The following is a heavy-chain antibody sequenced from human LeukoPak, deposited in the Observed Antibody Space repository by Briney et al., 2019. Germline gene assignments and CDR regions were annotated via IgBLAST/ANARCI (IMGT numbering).Heavy chain of an antibody. CDR3: ARRYSSGWRNDY. Sequence: QPGGSLRLSCAASEFTFSSYEMNWVRQAPGKGLEWVSYISSSGSTIYYADSVKGRFTISRDNAKNSLYLQMNSLRAEDTAVYYCARRYSSGWRNDYWGQGTLVTVSS. CDR2: ISSSGSTI. D-gene: IGHD6-19*01. J-gene: IGHJ4*02. V-gene: IGHV3-48*03. CDR1: EFTFSSYE.